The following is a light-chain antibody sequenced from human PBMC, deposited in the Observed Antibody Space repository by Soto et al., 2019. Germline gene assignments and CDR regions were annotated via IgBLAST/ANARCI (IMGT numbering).Light chain of an antibody. V-gene: IGLV4-69*01. CDR2: LNSDGSH. CDR3: QTWGTGIRV. Sequence: QSVLTQSPSASASLGASLKLTCTLSSGHSSYAIAWHQQQPEKGPRYLMKLNSDGSHSKGDGIPDRFSGSSSGAERYLTISSLQSEDEADYYCQTWGTGIRVFGGGTKVTVL. CDR1: SGHSSYA. J-gene: IGLJ3*02.